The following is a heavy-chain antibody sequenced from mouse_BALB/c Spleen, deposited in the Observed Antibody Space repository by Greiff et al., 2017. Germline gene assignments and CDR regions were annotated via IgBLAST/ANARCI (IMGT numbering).Heavy chain of an antibody. CDR3: ARLYGNWYIDV. CDR1: GFTFSSYT. CDR2: ISSGGGNT. V-gene: IGHV5-9*04. J-gene: IGHJ1*01. D-gene: IGHD2-1*01. Sequence: EVQVVESGGGLVKPGASLKLSCAASGFTFSSYTMSWVRQTPEKRLEWVATISSGGGNTYYPDSVKGRVTISRDNAKNTLYLQMSSLRSEDTAVYYCARLYGNWYIDVWGEGTTVTVSS.